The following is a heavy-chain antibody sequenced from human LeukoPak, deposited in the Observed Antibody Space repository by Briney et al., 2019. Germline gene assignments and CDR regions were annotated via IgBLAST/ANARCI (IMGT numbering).Heavy chain of an antibody. CDR1: GFTFSSYW. V-gene: IGHV3-7*01. J-gene: IGHJ4*02. CDR3: ARESGGGDCYDSSGYYTLDDY. D-gene: IGHD3-22*01. CDR2: IKQDGSEK. Sequence: GGSLRLSCAASGFTFSSYWMSWVRQAPGKGLEWVANIKQDGSEKYYVDSVKGRFTISRDNAKNSLYLQMNSLRAEDTAVYYCARESGGGDCYDSSGYYTLDDYWGQGTLVTVSS.